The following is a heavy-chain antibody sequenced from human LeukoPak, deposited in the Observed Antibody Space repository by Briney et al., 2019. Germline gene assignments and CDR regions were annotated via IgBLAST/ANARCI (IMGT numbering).Heavy chain of an antibody. CDR3: ARASVTYYYYYYMDV. D-gene: IGHD4-11*01. CDR2: IHYSGST. V-gene: IGHV4-59*01. CDR1: GVSISSFY. J-gene: IGHJ6*03. Sequence: SETLSLTCTVSGVSISSFYWNWIRQPPGKGLEWIGYIHYSGSTNYNPSLKSRVTISVDTSKNQFSLKLSSVTAADTAVYYCARASVTYYYYYYMDVRGKGTTVTVSS.